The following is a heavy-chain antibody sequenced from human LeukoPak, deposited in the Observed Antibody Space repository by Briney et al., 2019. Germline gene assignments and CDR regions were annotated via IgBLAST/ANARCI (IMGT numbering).Heavy chain of an antibody. J-gene: IGHJ4*02. D-gene: IGHD2-2*01. CDR2: INPSGGST. V-gene: IGHV1-46*01. CDR1: GYTFTSYY. Sequence: ASVKVSCKASGYTFTSYYMHWVRQAPGQGLEWMGIINPSGGSTSYAQKFQGRVTMTRDTSTSTVYMELSSLRSEDTAVYYCARDSRYQLLFGLVYYWGQGTLVTVSS. CDR3: ARDSRYQLLFGLVYY.